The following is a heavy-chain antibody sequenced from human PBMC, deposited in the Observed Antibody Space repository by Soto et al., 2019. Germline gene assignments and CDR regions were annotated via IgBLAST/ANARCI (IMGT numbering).Heavy chain of an antibody. V-gene: IGHV3-23*01. CDR3: AKVTGYDILTGYYIQGFYYFDY. J-gene: IGHJ4*02. CDR1: GFTFSSYA. D-gene: IGHD3-9*01. Sequence: GGSLRLSCAASGFTFSSYAMSWVRQAPGKGLEWVSAISGSGGSTYYADSVKGRFTISRDNSKNTLYLQMNSLRAEDTAVYYCAKVTGYDILTGYYIQGFYYFDYWGQGTQVTVSS. CDR2: ISGSGGST.